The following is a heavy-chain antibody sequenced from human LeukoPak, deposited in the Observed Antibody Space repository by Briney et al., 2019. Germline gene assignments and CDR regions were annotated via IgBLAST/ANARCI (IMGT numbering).Heavy chain of an antibody. D-gene: IGHD6-19*01. Sequence: GGSLRLSCAASGFTFSYYGLHWVRQGPGRGLEWVAVISYDGSNKYYADSVKGRFTISRDNSKNTLYLQMNSLRAEDTAVYYCAKQCGGSDWFDAFDIWGQGTMVTVSS. V-gene: IGHV3-30*18. J-gene: IGHJ3*02. CDR2: ISYDGSNK. CDR1: GFTFSYYG. CDR3: AKQCGGSDWFDAFDI.